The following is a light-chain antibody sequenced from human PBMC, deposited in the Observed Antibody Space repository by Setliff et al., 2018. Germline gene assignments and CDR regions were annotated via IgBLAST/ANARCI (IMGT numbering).Light chain of an antibody. CDR2: STH. CDR3: GLLVSSGPYV. J-gene: IGLJ1*01. V-gene: IGLV8-61*01. CDR1: SGSVSTNYY. Sequence: QPVVTQEPSFSVSPGGTVTLTCGLSSGSVSTNYYPTWYQLTPGQAPRTLIYSTHIRSSGVPDRFSGSILGNKAALTITGAQADDESDYYCGLLVSSGPYVFGTGTKVTVL.